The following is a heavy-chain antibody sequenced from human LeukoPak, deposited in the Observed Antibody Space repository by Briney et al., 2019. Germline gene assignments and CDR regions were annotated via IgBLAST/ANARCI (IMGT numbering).Heavy chain of an antibody. D-gene: IGHD6-13*01. Sequence: SETLSLTCTVSGGSISSYYWSWIRQPAGKGLEWIGRIYTSGSTNYNPSLKSRVTMSVDTSKNQFSLKLSSVTAADTAVYYCARDHTRIAAVGFDYWGQGTLVTVSS. J-gene: IGHJ4*02. CDR2: IYTSGST. CDR1: GGSISSYY. V-gene: IGHV4-4*07. CDR3: ARDHTRIAAVGFDY.